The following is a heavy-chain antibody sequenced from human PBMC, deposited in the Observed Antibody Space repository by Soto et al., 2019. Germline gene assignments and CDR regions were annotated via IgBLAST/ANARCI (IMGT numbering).Heavy chain of an antibody. V-gene: IGHV1-69*13. J-gene: IGHJ4*02. D-gene: IGHD5-18*01. Sequence: SVKVSCKASVGTFSSYAISWVRQAPGQGLEWMGGIIPIFGTANSAQKFQGRVTITADESTSTAYMELSSLRSEDTAVYYCARGPRGYSYGHYFGYWGQGTLVTVSS. CDR1: VGTFSSYA. CDR3: ARGPRGYSYGHYFGY. CDR2: IIPIFGTA.